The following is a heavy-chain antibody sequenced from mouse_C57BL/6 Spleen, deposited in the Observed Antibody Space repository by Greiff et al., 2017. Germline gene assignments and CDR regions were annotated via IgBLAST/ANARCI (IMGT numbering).Heavy chain of an antibody. CDR2: IDPEDGDT. V-gene: IGHV14-1*01. CDR3: TRAYYDYDEPFAY. D-gene: IGHD2-4*01. J-gene: IGHJ3*01. Sequence: EVKLMESGAELVRPGASVKLSCTASGFNIKDYYMHWVKQRPEQGLEWIGRIDPEDGDTEYAPKFQGKATMTADTSSNTAYLQLSSLTSEDTAVYYCTRAYYDYDEPFAYWGQGTLVTVSA. CDR1: GFNIKDYY.